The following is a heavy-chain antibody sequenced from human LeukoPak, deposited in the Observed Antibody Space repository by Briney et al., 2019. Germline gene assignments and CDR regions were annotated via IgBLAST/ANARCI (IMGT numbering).Heavy chain of an antibody. CDR1: GGSFSGYY. J-gene: IGHJ3*01. CDR2: INHSGST. CDR3: ARDFLSVYYDSSGQAFDV. D-gene: IGHD3-22*01. Sequence: SETLSLTCAVYGGSFSGYYWSWIRQPPGKGLEWIGEINHSGSTNYNPSLKSRVTISVDTSKNQFSLKLSSVTAADTAVYYCARDFLSVYYDSSGQAFDVWGQGTMVTVSS. V-gene: IGHV4-34*01.